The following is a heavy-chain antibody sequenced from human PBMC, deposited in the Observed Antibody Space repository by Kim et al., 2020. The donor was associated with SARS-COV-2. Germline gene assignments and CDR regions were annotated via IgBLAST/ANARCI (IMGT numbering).Heavy chain of an antibody. D-gene: IGHD4-17*01. J-gene: IGHJ6*02. CDR1: GGSISSSSYY. V-gene: IGHV4-39*01. CDR2: IYYSGST. CDR3: ARLHYYGDTYYYYGMDV. Sequence: SETLSLTCTVSGGSISSSSYYWGWIRQPPGKGLEWIGSIYYSGSTYYNPSLKSRVTISVDTSKNQFSLKLSSVTAADTAVYYCARLHYYGDTYYYYGMDVWGQGTTVTVSS.